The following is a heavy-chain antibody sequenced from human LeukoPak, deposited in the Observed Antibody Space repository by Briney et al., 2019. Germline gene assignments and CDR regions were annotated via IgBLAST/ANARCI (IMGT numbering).Heavy chain of an antibody. D-gene: IGHD1-7*01. V-gene: IGHV4-30-4*01. J-gene: IGHJ4*02. CDR2: IYYSGST. CDR1: GGSISSGDYY. Sequence: PSETLSLTCTVSGGSISSGDYYWSWIRQPPGKGLEWIGYIYYSGSTYYNPSLKSRVTISVDTSKNQFSLKLSSVTAADTAVYYCARDDRNSGSNYWGQGTLVTVSS. CDR3: ARDDRNSGSNY.